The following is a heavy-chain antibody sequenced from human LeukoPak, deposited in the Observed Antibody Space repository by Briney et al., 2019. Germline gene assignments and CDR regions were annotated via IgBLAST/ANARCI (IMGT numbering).Heavy chain of an antibody. J-gene: IGHJ4*02. D-gene: IGHD5-18*01. CDR3: AKGYSYAYKYYFDY. CDR1: GFIFDDYA. Sequence: GGSLRLSCAASGFIFDDYAMHWVRQAPGKGLEWVSGISWNSGSIGYADSVKGRFTISRDNAKNSLYLQMNSLRAEDMALYYCAKGYSYAYKYYFDYWGQGTLVTVSS. CDR2: ISWNSGSI. V-gene: IGHV3-9*03.